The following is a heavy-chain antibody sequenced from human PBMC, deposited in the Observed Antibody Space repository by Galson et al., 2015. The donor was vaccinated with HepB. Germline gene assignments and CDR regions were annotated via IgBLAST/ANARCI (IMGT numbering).Heavy chain of an antibody. CDR1: GFTVSSNY. D-gene: IGHD3-22*01. V-gene: IGHV3-53*05. CDR3: ATYYYYDSSGPMPGAFDI. CDR2: IYSGGST. J-gene: IGHJ3*02. Sequence: SLRLSCAASGFTVSSNYMSWVRQAPGKGLEWVSVIYSGGSTYYADSVKGRFTISRDNSKNTLYFQMNSLRAEDTAVYYCATYYYYDSSGPMPGAFDIWGQGTMVTVSS.